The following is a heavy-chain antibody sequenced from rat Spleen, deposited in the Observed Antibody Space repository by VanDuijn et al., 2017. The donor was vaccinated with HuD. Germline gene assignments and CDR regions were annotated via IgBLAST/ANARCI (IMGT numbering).Heavy chain of an antibody. D-gene: IGHD1-11*01. V-gene: IGHV3-3*01. CDR1: GYSISSSYR. J-gene: IGHJ2*01. CDR3: VRRGEKAWDY. Sequence: EVQLQESGPGLVKPSQSLSLTCSVTGYSISSSYRWNWIRKFPGNKLEWMGYINSAGTTNYNPSLKSRISITRDTSKNQFFLQVNSVSSEDTATYYCVRRGEKAWDYWGQGVMVTVSS. CDR2: INSAGTT.